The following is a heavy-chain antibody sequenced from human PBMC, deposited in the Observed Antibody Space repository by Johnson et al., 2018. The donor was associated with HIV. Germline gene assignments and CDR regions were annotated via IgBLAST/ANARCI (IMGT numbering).Heavy chain of an antibody. V-gene: IGHV3-30*04. J-gene: IGHJ3*02. D-gene: IGHD1/OR15-1a*01. CDR2: ISYDGSNK. CDR1: GFTFSSYA. Sequence: VQVLESGGGVVQPGRSLRLSCAASGFTFSSYAIHWVRQAPGKGLEWVAVISYDGSNKYYADSVKGRFTISRDNSKNTLYLQMNSLRAEDTAVYYCARGEQTPWGVFDIWGQRTMVTVSS. CDR3: ARGEQTPWGVFDI.